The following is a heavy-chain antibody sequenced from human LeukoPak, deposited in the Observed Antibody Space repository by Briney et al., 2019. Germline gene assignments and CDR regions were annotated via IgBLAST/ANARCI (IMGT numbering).Heavy chain of an antibody. Sequence: GESLKISCKGSGYGFTNYWIGWVRQMPGKGLEWMGIIHPGDSDTRYSPSFQGRVTISADKSFSTAYLQWSSLQASDTAMYFCARQGSITDHRNWFDAWGQGTLVTVSS. CDR2: IHPGDSDT. CDR1: GYGFTNYW. D-gene: IGHD1-14*01. CDR3: ARQGSITDHRNWFDA. J-gene: IGHJ5*02. V-gene: IGHV5-51*01.